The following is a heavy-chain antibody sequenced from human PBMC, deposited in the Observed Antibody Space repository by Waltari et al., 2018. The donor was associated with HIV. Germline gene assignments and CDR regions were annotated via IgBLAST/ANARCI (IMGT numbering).Heavy chain of an antibody. CDR3: ARDPHGYIYSLEVDY. V-gene: IGHV1-2*06. J-gene: IGHJ4*02. CDR1: GYTFIDYY. Sequence: QVQLVQSGAEVKKPGASVKVSCNASGYTFIDYYIHWVRQAPGQGLEWMGRINPNSGSTTYAQKFQGRVTMTRDTSISTAYMDLSRLRSDDTAVYYCARDPHGYIYSLEVDYWGQGTLVTVSS. D-gene: IGHD5-18*01. CDR2: INPNSGST.